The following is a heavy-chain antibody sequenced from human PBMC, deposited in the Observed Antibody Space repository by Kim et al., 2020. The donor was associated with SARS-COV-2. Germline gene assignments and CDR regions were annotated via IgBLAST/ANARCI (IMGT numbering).Heavy chain of an antibody. V-gene: IGHV3-33*05. Sequence: GGSLRLSCAASGFTFSSYGMHWVRQAPGKGLEWVAVISYDGSNKYYADSVKGRFTISRDNSKNTLYLQMNSLRAEETAVYYCARIVGDDSDAFDICGQVTMVTVSS. D-gene: IGHD1-26*01. J-gene: IGHJ3*02. CDR1: GFTFSSYG. CDR2: ISYDGSNK. CDR3: ARIVGDDSDAFDI.